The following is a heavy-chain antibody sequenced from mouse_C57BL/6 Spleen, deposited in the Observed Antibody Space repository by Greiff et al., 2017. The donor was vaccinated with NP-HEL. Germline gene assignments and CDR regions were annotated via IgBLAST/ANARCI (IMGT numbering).Heavy chain of an antibody. D-gene: IGHD1-1*01. CDR3: TTLRGGNY. J-gene: IGHJ2*01. V-gene: IGHV6-3*01. CDR2: IRLKSDNYAT. Sequence: EVKLEESGGGLVQPGGSMKLSCGASGFTFSNYWMNWVRQSPEKGLEWVAQIRLKSDNYATHYAESVKGRFTISRDDSKSSVYLQMNNLRAEDTGIYYCTTLRGGNYWGQGTTLTVSS. CDR1: GFTFSNYW.